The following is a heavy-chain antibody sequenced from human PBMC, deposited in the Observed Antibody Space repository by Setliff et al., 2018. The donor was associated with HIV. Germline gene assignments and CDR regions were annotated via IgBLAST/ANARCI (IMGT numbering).Heavy chain of an antibody. Sequence: SETLSLTCAVYGGSFSGYYWGWIRQPPGKGLEWIGSIYYSGSTYYNPSLKSRVTISVDTSQNQFSLKLSSVTTADTAVYYCASQGGCSGYGLYYCYYYMDVWGKGTTVTVSS. V-gene: IGHV4-34*01. CDR1: GGSFSGYY. CDR2: IYYSGST. J-gene: IGHJ6*03. D-gene: IGHD5-12*01. CDR3: ASQGGCSGYGLYYCYYYMDV.